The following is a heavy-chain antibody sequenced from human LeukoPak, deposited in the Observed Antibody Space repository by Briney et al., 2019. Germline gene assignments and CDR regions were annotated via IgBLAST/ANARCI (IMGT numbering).Heavy chain of an antibody. D-gene: IGHD5-18*01. CDR3: ASQGYSYGYDY. V-gene: IGHV4-4*07. CDR1: GGSITSYY. CDR2: IYSSGST. Sequence: SETLSLTCTVSGGSITSYYWSWIRQPAGKGLEWIGLIYSSGSTNYNPSLKSRVTMSVDTSKNQFSLKLSSVTAADTAVYYCASQGYSYGYDYWGQGTLVTVSS. J-gene: IGHJ4*02.